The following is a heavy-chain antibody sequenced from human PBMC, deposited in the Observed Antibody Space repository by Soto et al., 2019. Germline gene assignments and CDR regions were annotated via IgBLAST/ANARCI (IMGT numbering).Heavy chain of an antibody. CDR3: AAQGVLGMLTSSAFAI. V-gene: IGHV1-58*01. CDR2: IVVGSGNT. D-gene: IGHD7-27*01. J-gene: IGHJ3*02. CDR1: GFTFTSSA. Sequence: SVKVSCKGSGFTFTSSALQWVRQALGQRLEWIGWIVVGSGNTNYAQNFQERVTITSDMPTSTACIELSTLRSEDPALYCWAAQGVLGMLTSSAFAIGSQGTMVTVSS.